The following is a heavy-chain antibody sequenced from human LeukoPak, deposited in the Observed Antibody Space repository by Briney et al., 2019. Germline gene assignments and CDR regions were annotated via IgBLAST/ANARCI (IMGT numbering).Heavy chain of an antibody. V-gene: IGHV3-23*01. CDR1: GFTFSDYA. J-gene: IGHJ5*02. CDR2: ISGSGVVT. D-gene: IGHD2-2*01. CDR3: AKDRYQLLYNWFDP. Sequence: GGSLRLSCAASGFTFSDYAMTWVRQAPGKGLEWVSGISGSGVVTSYADPVKGRFTISRDNSKNTLYLQMNSLRADDTALYYCAKDRYQLLYNWFDPWGQGTLVTVSS.